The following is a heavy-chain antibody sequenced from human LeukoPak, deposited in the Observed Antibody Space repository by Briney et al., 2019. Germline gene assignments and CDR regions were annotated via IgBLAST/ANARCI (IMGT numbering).Heavy chain of an antibody. V-gene: IGHV1-69*06. CDR3: ARVLRYFDWSGWFDP. CDR1: GGTFSSYA. D-gene: IGHD3-9*01. J-gene: IGHJ5*02. Sequence: GASVKVSCKASGGTFSSYAISWVRQAPGQGLEWMGGIIPIFGTANYAQKFQGRVPITADKSTSTAYMELSSLRSEDTAVYYCARVLRYFDWSGWFDPWGQGTLVTVSS. CDR2: IIPIFGTA.